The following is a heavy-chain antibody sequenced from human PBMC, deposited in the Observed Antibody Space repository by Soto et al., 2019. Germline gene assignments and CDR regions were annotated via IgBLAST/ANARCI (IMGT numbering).Heavy chain of an antibody. J-gene: IGHJ4*02. D-gene: IGHD3-22*01. CDR1: GFTFSSYA. CDR3: AKEDRYYDSSGYYYPQYYFDY. V-gene: IGHV3-23*01. Sequence: GGSLRLSCAASGFTFSSYAMSWVRQAPGKGLEWVSAISGSGGSNYYAESVKGRFTISRDNSKNTLYLQMNSLRAEDTAVYYCAKEDRYYDSSGYYYPQYYFDYWGQGTLVTVSS. CDR2: ISGSGGSN.